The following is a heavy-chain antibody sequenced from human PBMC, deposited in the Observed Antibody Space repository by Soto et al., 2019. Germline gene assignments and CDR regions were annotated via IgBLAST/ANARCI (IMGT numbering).Heavy chain of an antibody. J-gene: IGHJ5*02. CDR3: ARGGDYDYIWGSYRFPSAYNWFDP. Sequence: QVQLVQSGAEVKKPGASVKVSCKASGYTFTSYAMHWVRQAPGQRLEWMGWINAGNGNTKYSQKFQGRVTITRDTSASTAYMELSSLRFEDTAVYYCARGGDYDYIWGSYRFPSAYNWFDPWGQGTLVTVSS. D-gene: IGHD3-16*02. CDR1: GYTFTSYA. V-gene: IGHV1-3*01. CDR2: INAGNGNT.